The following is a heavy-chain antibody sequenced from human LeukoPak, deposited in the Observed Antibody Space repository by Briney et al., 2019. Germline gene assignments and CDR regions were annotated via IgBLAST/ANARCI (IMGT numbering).Heavy chain of an antibody. D-gene: IGHD1-1*01. Sequence: ASVKVSCKASGYTFTSYYMHWVRQAPGQGLEWMGIINPSGGSTSYAQKFQGRVTKTRDTSTSTVYMELSSLRSEDTAVYYCARDDWNDRDYYYYYGMDVWGKGTTVTVS. J-gene: IGHJ6*04. CDR3: ARDDWNDRDYYYYYGMDV. V-gene: IGHV1-46*01. CDR1: GYTFTSYY. CDR2: INPSGGST.